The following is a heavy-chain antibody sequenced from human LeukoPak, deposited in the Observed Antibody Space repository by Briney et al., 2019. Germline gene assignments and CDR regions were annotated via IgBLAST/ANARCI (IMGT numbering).Heavy chain of an antibody. V-gene: IGHV3-74*01. CDR2: INPGGSSI. Sequence: GGSLRLSCAASGFTFSSFWMHWLRQVPGKGLVWVARINPGGSSITYADSVKGRFTISRDNANNTVDLQMDSLRAEDTGVYYCARSNQADDYWGQGTLVTVSS. D-gene: IGHD1-14*01. J-gene: IGHJ4*02. CDR1: GFTFSSFW. CDR3: ARSNQADDY.